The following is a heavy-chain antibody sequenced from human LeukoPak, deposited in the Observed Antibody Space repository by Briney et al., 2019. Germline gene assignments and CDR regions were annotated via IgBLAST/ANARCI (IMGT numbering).Heavy chain of an antibody. CDR2: IYHTGTT. J-gene: IGHJ4*02. D-gene: IGHD3-3*01. V-gene: IGHV4-39*01. Sequence: SETLSLTCTVSGGSLSSSGYYWGWIRQPPGKGLEWIVYIYHTGTTYYNASLKSRVTISVDTSKNQFSLKLSSVTAADTAVYYCARHWSGTSQFDYWGQGTLVTVSS. CDR1: GGSLSSSGYY. CDR3: ARHWSGTSQFDY.